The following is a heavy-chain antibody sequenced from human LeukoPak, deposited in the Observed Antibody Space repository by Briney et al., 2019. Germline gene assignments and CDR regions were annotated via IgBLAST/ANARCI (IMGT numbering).Heavy chain of an antibody. V-gene: IGHV1-69*05. CDR1: GGTFSSYA. J-gene: IGHJ5*02. D-gene: IGHD3-22*01. Sequence: SVKVSCKASGGTFSSYAISWVRQAPGQGLEWMGGIIPIFGTANYAQKFQGRVTITTDESTSTAHMELSSLRSEDTAVYYCARSRGDDSSGYYSWFDPWGQGTLVTVSS. CDR3: ARSRGDDSSGYYSWFDP. CDR2: IIPIFGTA.